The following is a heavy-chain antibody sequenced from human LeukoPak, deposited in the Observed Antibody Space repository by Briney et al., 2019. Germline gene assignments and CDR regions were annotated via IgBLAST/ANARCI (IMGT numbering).Heavy chain of an antibody. Sequence: ASVKVSCKASGYTFTSYDINWVRQATGQGLEWMGWMNSNSGNTGYAQKFQGRVTITRNTSISTAYMELSSLRSEDTAVYYCARAPYGSNYFSMDVWGKGTMVTFSS. CDR3: ARAPYGSNYFSMDV. CDR1: GYTFTSYD. D-gene: IGHD3-10*01. J-gene: IGHJ6*03. V-gene: IGHV1-8*03. CDR2: MNSNSGNT.